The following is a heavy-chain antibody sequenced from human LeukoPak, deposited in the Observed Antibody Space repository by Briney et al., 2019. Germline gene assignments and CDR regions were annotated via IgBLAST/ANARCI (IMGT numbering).Heavy chain of an antibody. D-gene: IGHD1-26*01. J-gene: IGHJ4*02. V-gene: IGHV3-66*01. Sequence: PGGSLRLSCAASGFTVSNNYMSWVRQAPGKGLEWVSVIFSGDITYYADSVKGRFTISRDNSKNTLYLQMSSLRSEDTALYYCVRDGSGSRTFYFDYWGQGTLVTVSS. CDR1: GFTVSNNY. CDR3: VRDGSGSRTFYFDY. CDR2: IFSGDIT.